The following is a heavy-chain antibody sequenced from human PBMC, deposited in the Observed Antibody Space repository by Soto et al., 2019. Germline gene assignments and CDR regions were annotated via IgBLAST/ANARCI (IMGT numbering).Heavy chain of an antibody. D-gene: IGHD3-22*01. CDR3: AKVLYDSSGYYVSWDFDY. CDR2: ISGSGGST. V-gene: IGHV3-23*01. Sequence: PGGSLRLSCAASGFTFSSYAMSWVRQAPGKGLEWVSAISGSGGSTYYADSVKGRFTISRDNSKNTLYLQMNSLRAEDTAVYYCAKVLYDSSGYYVSWDFDYWGQGTLVTVSS. CDR1: GFTFSSYA. J-gene: IGHJ4*02.